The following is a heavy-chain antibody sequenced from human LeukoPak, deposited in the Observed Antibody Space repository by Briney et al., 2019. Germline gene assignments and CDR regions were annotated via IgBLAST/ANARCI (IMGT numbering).Heavy chain of an antibody. V-gene: IGHV3-21*01. CDR3: ARAGYCSGGSCPYYFDY. J-gene: IGHJ4*02. D-gene: IGHD2-15*01. CDR1: GFTFSSYA. Sequence: GGSLRLSCAASGFTFSSYAMSWVRQAPGKGLEWVSSISSSSSYIYYADSVKGRFTISRDNAKNSLYLQMNSLRAEDTAVYYCARAGYCSGGSCPYYFDYWGQGTLVTVSS. CDR2: ISSSSSYI.